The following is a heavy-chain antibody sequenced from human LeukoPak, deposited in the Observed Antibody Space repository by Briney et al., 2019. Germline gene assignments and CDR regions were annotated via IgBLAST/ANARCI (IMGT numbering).Heavy chain of an antibody. V-gene: IGHV4-59*01. D-gene: IGHD3-22*01. CDR3: ARGTYYYDSSFGY. CDR2: IYYSGSS. Sequence: SETLSLTCTVSGGSISSYYWSWIRQPPGKGLEWIGYIYYSGSSNYNPSLKSRVTISVDTSKNQFSLKLSSVTAADTAVYYCARGTYYYDSSFGYWGQGTLVTVSS. CDR1: GGSISSYY. J-gene: IGHJ4*02.